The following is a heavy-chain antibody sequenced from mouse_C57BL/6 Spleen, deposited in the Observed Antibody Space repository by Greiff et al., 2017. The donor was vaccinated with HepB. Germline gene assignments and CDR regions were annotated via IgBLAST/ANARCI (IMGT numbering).Heavy chain of an antibody. Sequence: LVESGAELVRPGASVKLSCKASGYTFTDYYINWVKQRPGQGLEWIARIYPGSGNTYYNEKFKGKATLTAEKSSSTAYMQLSSLTSEDSAVYVCAGSSPFAYWGQGTLVTVSA. CDR1: GYTFTDYY. CDR3: AGSSPFAY. J-gene: IGHJ3*01. V-gene: IGHV1-76*01. CDR2: IYPGSGNT. D-gene: IGHD1-1*01.